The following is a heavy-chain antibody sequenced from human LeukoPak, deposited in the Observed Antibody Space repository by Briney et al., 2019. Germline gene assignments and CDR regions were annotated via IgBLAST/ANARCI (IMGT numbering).Heavy chain of an antibody. Sequence: GGSLRLSCAASGFTFNSFFLNWVRLTPGRELEWVACISQDGSETFYMDSVRGRFTISRDNTKNSLYLQMDSLRAEDTAVYFCVRDLGHSRHYFEYWGQGALVTVSS. CDR1: GFTFNSFF. CDR3: VRDLGHSRHYFEY. J-gene: IGHJ4*02. D-gene: IGHD7-27*01. CDR2: ISQDGSET. V-gene: IGHV3-7*01.